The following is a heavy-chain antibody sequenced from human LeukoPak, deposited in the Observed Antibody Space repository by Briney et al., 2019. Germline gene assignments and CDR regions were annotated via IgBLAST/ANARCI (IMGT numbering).Heavy chain of an antibody. Sequence: GGSLRLSCAASGFTFNSFFLNWVRLTPGRELEWVACISQDGSETFYMDSVRGRFTISRDNTKNSLYLQMDSLRAEDTAVYFCVRDLGHSRHYFEYWGQGALVTVSS. CDR1: GFTFNSFF. CDR3: VRDLGHSRHYFEY. J-gene: IGHJ4*02. D-gene: IGHD7-27*01. CDR2: ISQDGSET. V-gene: IGHV3-7*01.